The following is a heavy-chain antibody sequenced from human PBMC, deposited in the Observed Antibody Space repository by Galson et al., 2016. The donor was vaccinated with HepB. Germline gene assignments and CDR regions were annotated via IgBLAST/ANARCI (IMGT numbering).Heavy chain of an antibody. D-gene: IGHD6-13*01. CDR1: GFSFSSYA. V-gene: IGHV3-23*01. J-gene: IGHJ1*01. CDR2: ISASAGTT. CDR3: AKDYSNSWQGESFQD. Sequence: SLRLSCAASGFSFSSYAMTWVRQAPGTGLEWVSTISASAGTTYYADSVKGRFTISRDSSMNTLFLQMNSLKPEDTAVYFCAKDYSNSWQGESFQDWGQGTLVSVSS.